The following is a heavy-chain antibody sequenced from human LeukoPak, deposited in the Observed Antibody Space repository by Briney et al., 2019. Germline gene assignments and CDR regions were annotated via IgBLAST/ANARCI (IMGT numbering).Heavy chain of an antibody. V-gene: IGHV3-7*01. Sequence: GGSLRLSCAASGFTFSSYAMSWVRQAPGKGLEWVANINQDGSDKYYVDSVKGRFTISRDNAKNSAYLQMKSLRAEDAAVYYCARGYPNDYWGQGTVVTVSA. CDR3: ARGYPNDY. J-gene: IGHJ4*02. CDR2: INQDGSDK. D-gene: IGHD2-2*02. CDR1: GFTFSSYA.